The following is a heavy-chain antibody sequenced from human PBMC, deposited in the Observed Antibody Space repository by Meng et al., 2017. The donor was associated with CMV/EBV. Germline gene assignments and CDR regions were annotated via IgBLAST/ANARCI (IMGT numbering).Heavy chain of an antibody. J-gene: IGHJ3*02. D-gene: IGHD6-13*01. CDR3: ARHRQQLILHAFDI. CDR2: IYYSGST. V-gene: IGHV4-39*01. CDR1: GGSISSSSYY. Sequence: SETLSLPCTVSGGSISSSSYYWGWIRQPPGKGLEWIGSIYYSGSTYYNSSLKSRVTISVDTSKNQFSLKLSSVTAADTAVYYCARHRQQLILHAFDIWGQGTMVTVSS.